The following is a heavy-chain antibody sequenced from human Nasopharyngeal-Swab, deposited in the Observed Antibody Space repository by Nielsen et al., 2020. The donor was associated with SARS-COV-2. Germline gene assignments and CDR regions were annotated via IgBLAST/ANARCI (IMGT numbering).Heavy chain of an antibody. Sequence: SVKVSCKASGGTFSSYAISWVRQAPGPGLEGMGGVIPIFGTANYAQKFQGRVTITADKSTSTAYMELSSLRSEDTAVYYCAGCSSTSCFYYYYMDVWGKGTTVTVSS. CDR2: VIPIFGTA. V-gene: IGHV1-69*06. D-gene: IGHD2-2*01. J-gene: IGHJ6*03. CDR3: AGCSSTSCFYYYYMDV. CDR1: GGTFSSYA.